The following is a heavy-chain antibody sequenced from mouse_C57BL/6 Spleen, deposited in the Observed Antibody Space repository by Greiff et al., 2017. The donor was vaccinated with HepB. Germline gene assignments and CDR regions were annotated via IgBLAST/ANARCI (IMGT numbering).Heavy chain of an antibody. J-gene: IGHJ4*01. V-gene: IGHV5-9*01. Sequence: EVKVVESGGGLVKPGGSLKLSCAASGFTFSSYTMSWVRQTPEKRLEWVATISGGGGNTYYPDSVKGRFTISRDNAKNTLYLQMSSLRSEDTALYYCARQGSPLMDYWGQGTSVTVSS. CDR1: GFTFSSYT. CDR2: ISGGGGNT. CDR3: ARQGSPLMDY.